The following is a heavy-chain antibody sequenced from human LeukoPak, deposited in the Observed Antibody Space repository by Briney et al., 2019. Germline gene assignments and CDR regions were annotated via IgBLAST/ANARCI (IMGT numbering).Heavy chain of an antibody. V-gene: IGHV4-4*07. CDR2: IYTSGST. J-gene: IGHJ5*02. CDR1: GGSDSSYY. CDR3: ARDSSGWQNWFDP. Sequence: PSETLSLTCTVSGGSDSSYYWSLIRQPSGKGLEWIGRIYTSGSTNYNPSLKSRVTMSVDTSKNQFSLKLSSVTAADTAVYYCARDSSGWQNWFDPWGQGTLVTVSS. D-gene: IGHD6-19*01.